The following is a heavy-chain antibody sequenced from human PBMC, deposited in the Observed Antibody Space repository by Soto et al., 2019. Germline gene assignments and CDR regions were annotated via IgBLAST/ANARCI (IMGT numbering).Heavy chain of an antibody. D-gene: IGHD2-2*02. J-gene: IGHJ3*02. CDR1: GGTFSSYA. CDR3: ARDTCSSTSCYTVLGAFDI. V-gene: IGHV1-69*06. CDR2: IIPIFGTA. Sequence: QVQLVQSGAEVKKPGSSVKVSCKASGGTFSSYAISWVRQAPGQGLEWMGGIIPIFGTANYAQKFQGRVTITADKSTSTAYMELSSLRSEDTAVYYCARDTCSSTSCYTVLGAFDIWGQGTMFTVSS.